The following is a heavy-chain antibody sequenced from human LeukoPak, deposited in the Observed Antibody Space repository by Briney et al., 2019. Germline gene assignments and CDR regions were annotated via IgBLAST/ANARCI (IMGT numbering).Heavy chain of an antibody. D-gene: IGHD2/OR15-2a*01. Sequence: GGSLRLSCAASGNYWMHWVRQAPGKGLVWVSHINSDGSWTSYADSVKGRFTISKDNAKNTVYLQMNSLRAEDTTVYYCVSFYETYWGRGTLVTVSS. CDR2: INSDGSWT. V-gene: IGHV3-74*01. CDR3: VSFYETY. CDR1: GNYW. J-gene: IGHJ4*02.